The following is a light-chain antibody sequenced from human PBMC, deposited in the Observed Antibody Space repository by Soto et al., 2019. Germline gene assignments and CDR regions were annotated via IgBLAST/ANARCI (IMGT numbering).Light chain of an antibody. CDR1: SSDVGGYNS. CDR2: DVG. CDR3: SSYTGSSTYV. J-gene: IGLJ1*01. Sequence: QSVLTQPASVSGSPGQSITISCTGTSSDVGGYNSVSWYQQHPGKAPKLVIYDVGNRPSGVSDRFSGSKSGNTASLTISGLQAEDEAEYYCSSYTGSSTYVFGAGTKVTVL. V-gene: IGLV2-14*01.